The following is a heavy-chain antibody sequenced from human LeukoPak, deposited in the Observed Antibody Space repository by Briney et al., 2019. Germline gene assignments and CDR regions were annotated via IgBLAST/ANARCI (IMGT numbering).Heavy chain of an antibody. J-gene: IGHJ3*02. Sequence: RGSLTQTCAASGFTFSSYGVHWVRQAPGKGLEGVAVIWYDGSKKYYADSVKGRFTISRDNSKNTLYLQMNSLRAEDTAVYYCAKDPMVRGVITHAFDIWGQGILVTVSS. D-gene: IGHD3-10*01. CDR1: GFTFSSYG. V-gene: IGHV3-33*06. CDR2: IWYDGSKK. CDR3: AKDPMVRGVITHAFDI.